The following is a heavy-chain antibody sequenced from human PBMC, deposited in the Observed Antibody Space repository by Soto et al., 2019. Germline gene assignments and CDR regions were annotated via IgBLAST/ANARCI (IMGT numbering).Heavy chain of an antibody. V-gene: IGHV4-59*01. CDR1: GGSISMYY. CDR2: MYNTGST. D-gene: IGHD2-21*02. J-gene: IGHJ6*02. CDR3: ERDVWGHCGDDGYPLGV. Sequence: SETRSLTWIISGGSISMYYWSWIRQPPGKGLGWIGYMYNTGSTIYNPSLKTRVTISVDTSKNQFTLQLDSVTAAYSAVYYCERDVWGHCGDDGYPLGVWGRGTTVTVS.